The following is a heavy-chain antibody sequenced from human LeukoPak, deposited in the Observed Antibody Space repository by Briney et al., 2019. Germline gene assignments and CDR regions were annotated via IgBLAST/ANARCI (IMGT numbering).Heavy chain of an antibody. D-gene: IGHD5-18*01. CDR2: IYYSGST. V-gene: IGHV4-39*01. Sequence: SETLSLTCTVSGGSISSSSYYWGWIRQPPGKGLEWIGSIYYSGSTYYSPSLKSRVTISVDTSKNQFSLKLSSVTAADTAVYYCARHHEEGQAMVPFDYWGQGTLVTVSS. CDR1: GGSISSSSYY. CDR3: ARHHEEGQAMVPFDY. J-gene: IGHJ4*02.